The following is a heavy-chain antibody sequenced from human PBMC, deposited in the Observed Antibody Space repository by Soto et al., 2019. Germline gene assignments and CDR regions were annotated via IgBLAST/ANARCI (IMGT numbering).Heavy chain of an antibody. CDR3: AIEPHYDFLSGYANYYYYGMDV. V-gene: IGHV3-30*03. CDR1: GFTFSSYG. J-gene: IGHJ6*02. CDR2: ISYDGSNK. D-gene: IGHD3-3*01. Sequence: GGSLRLSCAASGFTFSSYGMHWVRQAPGKGLEWVAVISYDGSNKYYADSVKGRFTISRDNSKNTLYLQMNSLRAEDTAVYYCAIEPHYDFLSGYANYYYYGMDVWGQGTTVTVSS.